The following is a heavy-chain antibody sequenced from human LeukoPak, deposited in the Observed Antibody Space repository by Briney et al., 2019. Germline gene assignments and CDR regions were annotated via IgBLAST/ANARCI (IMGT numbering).Heavy chain of an antibody. CDR1: GYTFSSYD. CDR3: TRDRNRSGSQNY. D-gene: IGHD1-26*01. J-gene: IGHJ4*02. Sequence: VASVKVSCKTSGYTFSSYDYGIGWVRQAPGQGLEWMAWISPHNGNTNYAQKLQGRVTVTTDTSTTTAYMGLRSLRSDDTAVYYCTRDRNRSGSQNYWGQGTLVTVSS. CDR2: ISPHNGNT. V-gene: IGHV1-18*01.